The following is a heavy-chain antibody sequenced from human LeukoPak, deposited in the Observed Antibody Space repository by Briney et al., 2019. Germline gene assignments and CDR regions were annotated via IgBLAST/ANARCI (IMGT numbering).Heavy chain of an antibody. D-gene: IGHD6-19*01. V-gene: IGHV3-23*01. CDR1: GFTFSSYA. J-gene: IGHJ6*02. Sequence: PGGSLRLSCAASGFTFSSYAMSWVRQAPGKGLEWVSAISGSGGSTYYADSVKGRFTISRDNSRNTLYLQMSSLRAEDTAVYYCAKEGSSGWVYYYYYGMDVWGQGTTVTVSS. CDR3: AKEGSSGWVYYYYYGMDV. CDR2: ISGSGGST.